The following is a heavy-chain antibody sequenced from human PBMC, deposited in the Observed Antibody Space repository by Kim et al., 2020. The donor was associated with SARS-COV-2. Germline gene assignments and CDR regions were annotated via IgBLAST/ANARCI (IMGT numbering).Heavy chain of an antibody. J-gene: IGHJ6*02. V-gene: IGHV3-49*04. CDR2: IRSKAYGGTT. Sequence: GGSLRLSCTASGFTFGDYAMSWVRQAPGKGLEWVGFIRSKAYGGTTEYAASVKGRFTISRDDSKSIAYLQMNSLKTEDTAVYYCTRDDHGYSYGYYYYYGMDVWGQGTTVTVSS. D-gene: IGHD5-18*01. CDR1: GFTFGDYA. CDR3: TRDDHGYSYGYYYYYGMDV.